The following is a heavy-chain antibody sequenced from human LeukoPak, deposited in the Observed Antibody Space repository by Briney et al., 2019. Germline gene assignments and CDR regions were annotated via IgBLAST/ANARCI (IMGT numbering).Heavy chain of an antibody. CDR1: GFTFSSYS. CDR3: AREGGTTNYGMDV. D-gene: IGHD1-7*01. Sequence: PGGSLRLSCAASGFTFSSYSMNWVRQAPGKGLEWVSSISSSSSYIYYADSVKGRFTISRDNAKNSLYLQMNSLRAEDTAVYYCAREGGTTNYGMDVWGQGTTVTVSS. J-gene: IGHJ6*02. CDR2: ISSSSSYI. V-gene: IGHV3-21*01.